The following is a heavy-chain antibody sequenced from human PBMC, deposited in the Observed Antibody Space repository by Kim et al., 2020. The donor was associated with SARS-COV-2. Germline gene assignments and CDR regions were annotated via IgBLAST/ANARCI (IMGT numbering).Heavy chain of an antibody. CDR2: IWYDGSNK. V-gene: IGHV3-33*01. J-gene: IGHJ4*02. CDR3: ARGRYTVTTLFDY. CDR1: GFTFSSYG. Sequence: GGSLRLSCAASGFTFSSYGMHWVRQAPGKGLEWVAVIWYDGSNKYYADSVKGRFTISRDNSKNTLYLQMNSLRAEDTDVYYCARGRYTVTTLFDYWGQGTLVTVSS. D-gene: IGHD4-17*01.